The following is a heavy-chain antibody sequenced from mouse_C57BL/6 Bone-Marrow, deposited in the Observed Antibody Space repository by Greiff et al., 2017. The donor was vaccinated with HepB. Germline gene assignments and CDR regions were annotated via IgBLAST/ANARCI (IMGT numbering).Heavy chain of an antibody. CDR2: IDPENGDT. J-gene: IGHJ1*03. CDR3: TTEGYYYGGYFDV. D-gene: IGHD1-1*01. Sequence: VQLQQSGAELVRPGASVKLSCTASGFNIKDDYMHWVKQRPEQGLESIGWIDPENGDTEYASKFQGKATITADTSSNTAYLQLSSLTSEDTAVYYCTTEGYYYGGYFDVWGTGTTVTVSS. V-gene: IGHV14-4*01. CDR1: GFNIKDDY.